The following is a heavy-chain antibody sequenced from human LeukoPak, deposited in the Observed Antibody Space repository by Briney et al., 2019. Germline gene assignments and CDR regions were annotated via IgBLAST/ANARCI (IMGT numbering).Heavy chain of an antibody. D-gene: IGHD5-24*01. Sequence: SVKVSCKASGGTFSSYAISWVRQAPGQGLEWMGGIIPIFGTANYAQKFQGRVTITADESTSTAYMELSSLRSEDTAAYYCARGHRRDGYNTDYWGQGTLVTVSS. CDR3: ARGHRRDGYNTDY. CDR1: GGTFSSYA. CDR2: IIPIFGTA. J-gene: IGHJ4*02. V-gene: IGHV1-69*13.